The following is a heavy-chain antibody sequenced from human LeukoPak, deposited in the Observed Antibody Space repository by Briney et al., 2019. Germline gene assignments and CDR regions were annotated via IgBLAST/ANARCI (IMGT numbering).Heavy chain of an antibody. D-gene: IGHD6-13*01. CDR2: MNPNSGNT. Sequence: GASVKVSCKASGYTFTSYDINWVRQATGQGLEWMGWMNPNSGNTGYAQKLRGRVTMTTDTSTSTAYMELRSLRSDDTAVYYCARGQQLGYWGQGTLVTVSS. V-gene: IGHV1-8*01. J-gene: IGHJ4*02. CDR1: GYTFTSYD. CDR3: ARGQQLGY.